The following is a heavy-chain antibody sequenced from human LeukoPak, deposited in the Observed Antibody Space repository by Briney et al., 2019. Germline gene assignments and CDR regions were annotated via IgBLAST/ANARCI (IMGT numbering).Heavy chain of an antibody. CDR2: INSDGYSF. J-gene: IGHJ4*02. D-gene: IGHD6-19*01. V-gene: IGHV3-74*01. Sequence: GALRLFFSSLWIHFRRLRVARGPPGSREGLGGLARINSDGYSFSYADSVKGRFTISRDNAKKTLYLQMNSLRVEDTAVYYCARGEAVAGTDHWGQGVLVIVSS. CDR3: ARGEAVAGTDH. CDR1: IHFRRLR.